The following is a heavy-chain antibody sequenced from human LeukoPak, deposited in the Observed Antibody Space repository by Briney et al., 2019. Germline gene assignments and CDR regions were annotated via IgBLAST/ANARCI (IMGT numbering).Heavy chain of an antibody. V-gene: IGHV4-59*12. J-gene: IGHJ4*02. D-gene: IGHD4-17*01. CDR1: GGSISSYY. Sequence: PSETLSLTCTVSGGSISSYYWSWIRQPPGKGLEWIGYIYYSGSTNYNPSLKSRVTISVDTSKNQFSLKLSSVTAADTAVYYCASVSGEMTTVTSFDYWGQGTLVTVSS. CDR3: ASVSGEMTTVTSFDY. CDR2: IYYSGST.